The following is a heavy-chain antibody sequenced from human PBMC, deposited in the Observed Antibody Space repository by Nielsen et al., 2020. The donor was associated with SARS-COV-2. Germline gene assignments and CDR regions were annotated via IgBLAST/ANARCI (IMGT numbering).Heavy chain of an antibody. J-gene: IGHJ5*02. D-gene: IGHD3-3*01. CDR3: ARAMRNDFWSGYYHNWFDP. CDR2: SIPIFGTG. CDR1: GYTFTSYA. V-gene: IGHV1-69*13. Sequence: SVNVSCKASGYTFTSYAITWVRQAPGQGLEWMGGSIPIFGTGNNAQKFQGRVTITADESTSTAYMELSSLRSEDTAVYYCARAMRNDFWSGYYHNWFDPWGQGTLVTVSS.